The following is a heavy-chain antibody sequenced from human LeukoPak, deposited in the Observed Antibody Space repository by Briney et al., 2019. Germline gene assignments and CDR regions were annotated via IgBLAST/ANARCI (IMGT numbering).Heavy chain of an antibody. CDR1: GFTFSSVW. CDR2: IDGNGRTT. J-gene: IGHJ5*02. Sequence: HPGGSLRLSCAASGFTFSSVWMHWVRQAPGRGLVWISHIDGNGRTTNYGDSVRGRFTVSRDNAKNTLYLQMNSLRAEDTAVYYCARDVPRTSGPWGQGTLVTVSS. D-gene: IGHD3-10*01. V-gene: IGHV3-74*01. CDR3: ARDVPRTSGP.